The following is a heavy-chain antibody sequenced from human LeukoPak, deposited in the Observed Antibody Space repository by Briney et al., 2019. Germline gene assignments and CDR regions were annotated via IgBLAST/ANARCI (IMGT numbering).Heavy chain of an antibody. V-gene: IGHV3-30-3*01. CDR3: AREGYYYDSSGYLDY. Sequence: GGSLRLSCAASGFTFSSYAMHWVRQAPGKGLEWVAVISYDGSNKYYADSVKGRFTISRDNSKNTLYLQMNGLRAEDTAVYYCAREGYYYDSSGYLDYWGQGTLVTVSS. D-gene: IGHD3-22*01. CDR2: ISYDGSNK. J-gene: IGHJ4*02. CDR1: GFTFSSYA.